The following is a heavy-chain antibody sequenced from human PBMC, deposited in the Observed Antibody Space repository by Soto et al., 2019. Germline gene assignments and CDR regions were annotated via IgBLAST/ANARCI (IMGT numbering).Heavy chain of an antibody. D-gene: IGHD6-19*01. V-gene: IGHV3-33*01. CDR3: ARSIAVATPDY. CDR2: IWYDGSNK. CDR1: GFTFSSYG. J-gene: IGHJ4*02. Sequence: QVQLVESGGGVVQPGRSLRLSCAASGFTFSSYGMHWVRQAPGKGLEWVAVIWYDGSNKYYADSVKGRFTISRDNSKNTLYLQMNSLRDEATAVYYCARSIAVATPDYWGQGTLVTVSS.